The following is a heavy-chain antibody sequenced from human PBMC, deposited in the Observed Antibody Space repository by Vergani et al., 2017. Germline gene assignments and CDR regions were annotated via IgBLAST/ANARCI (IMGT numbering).Heavy chain of an antibody. D-gene: IGHD3-16*01. V-gene: IGHV4-39*01. Sequence: QLQLQESGPGLVKPSETLSLICTVSGGSINPSSSFWGWIRQSPGKGLEWIGSINYVVRTYYIPSLQSRATVFVDTSKNQFSLNLTSVTAADTALYYCARGMGDNWYFDLWGRGTLVTVSS. CDR3: ARGMGDNWYFDL. J-gene: IGHJ2*01. CDR1: GGSINPSSSF. CDR2: INYVVRT.